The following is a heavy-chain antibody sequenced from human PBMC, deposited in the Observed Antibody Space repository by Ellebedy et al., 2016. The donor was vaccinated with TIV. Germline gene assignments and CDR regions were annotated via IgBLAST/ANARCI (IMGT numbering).Heavy chain of an antibody. D-gene: IGHD3-22*01. Sequence: LSLTCAASGFTFSSYAMSWVRQAPGKGLEWVSTISSTGSRTYYADSVEGRFIISRDNSKKTLYLQMNSLRADDTAVYYCAKGRGGGSDTSAPKYYFDYWGLGTLVTVSS. V-gene: IGHV3-23*01. CDR1: GFTFSSYA. J-gene: IGHJ4*02. CDR3: AKGRGGGSDTSAPKYYFDY. CDR2: ISSTGSRT.